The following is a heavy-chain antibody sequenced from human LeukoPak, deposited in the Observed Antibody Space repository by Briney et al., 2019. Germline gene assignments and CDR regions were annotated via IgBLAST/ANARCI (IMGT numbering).Heavy chain of an antibody. CDR3: ARVSPTRERYYDFWSGYFQEGSTFFDY. V-gene: IGHV1-2*02. Sequence: ASVKVSCKASGYTFTGYYMHWVRQAPGQGLEWMGWINPNSGGTNYAQKFQGRVTMTRDTSISTAYMELSRLRSDDTAVYYCARVSPTRERYYDFWSGYFQEGSTFFDYWGQGTLVTVSS. J-gene: IGHJ4*02. CDR1: GYTFTGYY. D-gene: IGHD3-3*01. CDR2: INPNSGGT.